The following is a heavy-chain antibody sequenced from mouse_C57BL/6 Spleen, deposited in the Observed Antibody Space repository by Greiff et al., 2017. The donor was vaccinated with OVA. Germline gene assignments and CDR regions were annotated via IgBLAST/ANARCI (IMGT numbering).Heavy chain of an antibody. CDR2: IDPEDGET. Sequence: VQLQQSGAELVKPGASVKLSCTASGFNIQDYYMHWVKQRTEQGLEWIGRIDPEDGETKYASKFPGKATITADTSSNTAYLQLSSLTSEDTAVYYCAAYYSNYGFAYWGQGTLVTVSA. CDR3: AAYYSNYGFAY. D-gene: IGHD2-5*01. CDR1: GFNIQDYY. J-gene: IGHJ3*01. V-gene: IGHV14-2*01.